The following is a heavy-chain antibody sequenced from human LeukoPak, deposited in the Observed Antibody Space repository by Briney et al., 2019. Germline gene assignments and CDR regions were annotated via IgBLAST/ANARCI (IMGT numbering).Heavy chain of an antibody. J-gene: IGHJ4*02. V-gene: IGHV3-23*01. D-gene: IGHD1-26*01. CDR3: ARDPDSGSYYVPYFDY. CDR1: GFTFSSYA. CDR2: ISGSGGST. Sequence: GGSLRLSCAASGFTFSSYAMSWVRQAPGKGLEWVSAISGSGGSTYYADSVKGRFTISRDNSKNTLYLQMNSLRAEDTAVYYCARDPDSGSYYVPYFDYWGQGTLVTVSS.